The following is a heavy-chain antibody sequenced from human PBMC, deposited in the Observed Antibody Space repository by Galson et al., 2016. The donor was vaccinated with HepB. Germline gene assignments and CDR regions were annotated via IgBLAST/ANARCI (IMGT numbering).Heavy chain of an antibody. D-gene: IGHD3-10*01. CDR1: GFTFSTYS. CDR2: ISSSSSDS. V-gene: IGHV3-48*01. Sequence: SLRLSCAASGFTFSTYSMTWVRQAPGKGLEWISYISSSSSDSFYADSVKGRFTISRDNAQNSLYLQMNNLRPEDTAVYYCARDYGPGGQIQKYDYWGQGTLVTVSS. J-gene: IGHJ4*02. CDR3: ARDYGPGGQIQKYDY.